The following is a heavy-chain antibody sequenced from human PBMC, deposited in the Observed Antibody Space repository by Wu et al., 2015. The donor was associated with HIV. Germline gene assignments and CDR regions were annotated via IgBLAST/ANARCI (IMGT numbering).Heavy chain of an antibody. CDR1: GYTFNAHY. Sequence: AQMVQSGTEVKKSGASLKISCVTAGYTFNAHYIHWVRQAPGQGLEWMGWINPNSGGTNYAQKLQGRVTMTTDTSTSTAYMELRSLRSDDTAVYYCARDNVVVVAATYYYYYGMDVWGQGTTVTVSS. CDR2: INPNSGGT. J-gene: IGHJ6*02. V-gene: IGHV1-2*02. D-gene: IGHD2-15*01. CDR3: ARDNVVVVAATYYYYYGMDV.